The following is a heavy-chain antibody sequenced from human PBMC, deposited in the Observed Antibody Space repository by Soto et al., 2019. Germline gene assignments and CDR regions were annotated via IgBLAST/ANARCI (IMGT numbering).Heavy chain of an antibody. CDR2: ISAYNGNT. CDR1: GYTFTSYG. D-gene: IGHD3-22*01. V-gene: IGHV1-18*01. J-gene: IGHJ4*02. CDR3: ARAPLYYDSSGYSRSPIDY. Sequence: ASVKVSCKASGYTFTSYGISWVRQAPGQGLEWMGWISAYNGNTNYAQKLQGRVTMTTDTSTSTAYMELSSLRSEDTAVYYCARAPLYYDSSGYSRSPIDYWGQGTLVTVSS.